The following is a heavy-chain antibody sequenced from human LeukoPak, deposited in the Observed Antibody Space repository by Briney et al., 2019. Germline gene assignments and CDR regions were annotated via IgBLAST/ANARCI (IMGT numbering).Heavy chain of an antibody. V-gene: IGHV3-48*01. CDR2: ISSSGIST. CDR3: ARDGGDFDY. CDR1: GFTFSFSSYF. J-gene: IGHJ4*01. Sequence: GGSLRLSCETSGFTFSFSSYFMTWVRQAPGKGLEWVSYISSSGISTRHADSVRGRFTISRDNAKNSVYLQMNSLRAEDTAVYFCARDGGDFDYWGQEPWSPSPQ. D-gene: IGHD3-10*01.